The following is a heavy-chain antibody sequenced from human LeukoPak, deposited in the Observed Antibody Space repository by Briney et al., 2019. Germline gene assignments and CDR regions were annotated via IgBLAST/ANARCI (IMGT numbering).Heavy chain of an antibody. CDR2: ISSSSSTI. CDR1: GFTFSSYS. Sequence: GGSLRLSRAASGFTFSSYSMNWVRQAPGKGLEWVSYISSSSSTIYYADSVKGRFTISRDNAKNSLYLQMNSLRAEDTAVYYCARGGIYYYYYMDVWGKGTTVTVSS. J-gene: IGHJ6*03. CDR3: ARGGIYYYYYMDV. V-gene: IGHV3-48*01.